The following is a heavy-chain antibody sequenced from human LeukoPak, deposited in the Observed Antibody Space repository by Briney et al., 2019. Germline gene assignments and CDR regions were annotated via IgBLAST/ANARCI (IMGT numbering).Heavy chain of an antibody. CDR3: ARTYFYGLGSFSLYFDL. CDR1: GGSISNYY. CDR2: IYIGGST. V-gene: IGHV4-4*07. J-gene: IGHJ4*01. Sequence: SETLSLTCTVSGGSISNYYWSWIRQPAGKGLEWIGRIYIGGSTNYNPSLKSRVTMSGDTSKNQFFLELTSVTAADTAVYYCARTYFYGLGSFSLYFDLWDHGSLVTVSS. D-gene: IGHD3-10*01.